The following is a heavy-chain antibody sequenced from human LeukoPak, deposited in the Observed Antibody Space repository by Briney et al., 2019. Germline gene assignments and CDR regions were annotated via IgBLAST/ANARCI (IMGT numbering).Heavy chain of an antibody. CDR2: ISYDGSNK. CDR3: ARDNPYYYDSSGYKDY. CDR1: GFTFSSYA. D-gene: IGHD3-22*01. Sequence: GGSLRLSRAASGFTFSSYAMHWVRQAPGKGLEWVAVISYDGSNKYYADSVKGRFTISRDNSKNTLYLQMNSLRAEDTAVYYCARDNPYYYDSSGYKDYWGQGTLVTVSS. J-gene: IGHJ4*02. V-gene: IGHV3-30*01.